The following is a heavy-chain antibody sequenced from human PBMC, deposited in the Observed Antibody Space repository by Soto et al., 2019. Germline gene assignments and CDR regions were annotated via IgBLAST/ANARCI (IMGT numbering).Heavy chain of an antibody. CDR1: GGTFSSYA. D-gene: IGHD2-2*02. CDR2: IIPIFGTA. V-gene: IGHV1-69*19. CDR3: GRRGGYCSSTSCYTGAENYYYYGMDV. Sequence: QVQLVQSGAEVKKPGSSVKVSCKASGGTFSSYAISWVRQAPGQGLEWMGGIIPIFGTANYAQKFQGRVTITGDESTSTACVELSSLTSRATAVYYCGRRGGYCSSTSCYTGAENYYYYGMDVWGQGTTVTVSS. J-gene: IGHJ6*02.